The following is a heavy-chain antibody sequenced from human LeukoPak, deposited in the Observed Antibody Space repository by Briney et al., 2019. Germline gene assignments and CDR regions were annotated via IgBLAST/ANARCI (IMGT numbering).Heavy chain of an antibody. J-gene: IGHJ2*01. V-gene: IGHV4-34*01. D-gene: IGHD2-2*01. CDR2: TNHSGST. CDR3: ARGPDIVVVPAAYDYWYFDL. Sequence: PSETLSLTCAVYGGSFSGYYWSWIRQPPGKGLEWIGETNHSGSTNYNPSLKSRVTISVDTSKNQFSLKLSSVTAADTAVYYCARGPDIVVVPAAYDYWYFDLWGRGTLVTVSS. CDR1: GGSFSGYY.